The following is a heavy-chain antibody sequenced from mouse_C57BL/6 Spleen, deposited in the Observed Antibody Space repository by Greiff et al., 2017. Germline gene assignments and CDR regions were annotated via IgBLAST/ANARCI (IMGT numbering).Heavy chain of an antibody. CDR2: IYPGNSDT. CDR1: GYTFTSYW. V-gene: IGHV1-5*01. CDR3: TIMYDYDGGFDY. Sequence: EVQLQQSGTVLARPGASVKMSCKTSGYTFTSYWMHWVKQRPGQGLEWIGAIYPGNSDTSYNQKFKGKAKLTAVTSASTAYMELSSLTNEDSAVYYCTIMYDYDGGFDYWGQGTTLTVSS. D-gene: IGHD2-4*01. J-gene: IGHJ2*01.